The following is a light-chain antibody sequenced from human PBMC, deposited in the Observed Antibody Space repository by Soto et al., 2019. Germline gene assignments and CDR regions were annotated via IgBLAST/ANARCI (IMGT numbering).Light chain of an antibody. Sequence: EVVLTQSPGTLSLFPGERATLSCRASQTISSSYLAWYQQKPGQAPRLLIFGASTRATGIPDRFSGSGSGTDFPLTISRLEPEDFAVFYCQQYGSSPLTFGGGTKVEIK. CDR2: GAS. V-gene: IGKV3-20*01. CDR1: QTISSSY. J-gene: IGKJ4*01. CDR3: QQYGSSPLT.